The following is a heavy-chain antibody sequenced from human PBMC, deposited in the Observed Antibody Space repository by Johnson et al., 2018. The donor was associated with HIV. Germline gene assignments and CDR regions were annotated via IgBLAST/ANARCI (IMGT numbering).Heavy chain of an antibody. CDR1: GFTISSYA. CDR3: ARGSRYTHDNDDVYLLQALYI. V-gene: IGHV3-30*04. J-gene: IGHJ3*02. Sequence: QVQLVESGGGVVQPGRSLRLSCAASGFTISSYAMHWVRQAPAKGLEWVAVISYDGSDKYYAASVKGRFTISRDSSKNTLYLQMNTLRADDTAVYYCARGSRYTHDNDDVYLLQALYIWGQGTMVTVSS. D-gene: IGHD3-16*01. CDR2: ISYDGSDK.